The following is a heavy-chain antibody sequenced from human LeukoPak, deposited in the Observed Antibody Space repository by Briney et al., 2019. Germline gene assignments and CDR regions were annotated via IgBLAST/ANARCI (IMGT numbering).Heavy chain of an antibody. J-gene: IGHJ4*02. Sequence: SETLSLTCSVSGDSISSGAYYWSWFRHHPRTGLEWIGYIHYSGTTYYNPSLKSRIFISVNTSKNQFSMRLSSVTAADTPVYFRARIVSDCGGVTCYKGYPDYWGQPPLLTLPS. D-gene: IGHD2-21*01. V-gene: IGHV4-31*03. CDR2: IHYSGTT. CDR3: ARIVSDCGGVTCYKGYPDY. CDR1: GDSISSGAYY.